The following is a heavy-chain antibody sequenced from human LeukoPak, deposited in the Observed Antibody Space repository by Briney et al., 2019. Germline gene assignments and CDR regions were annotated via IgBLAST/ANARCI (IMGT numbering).Heavy chain of an antibody. J-gene: IGHJ4*02. Sequence: GSLRLSCAASGFTFSSYWMHWVRQAPGKGLVWVSRINSDGSSTSYADSVKGRFTISRDNAKNTLYLQMNSLRAEDTAVYYCARGSSGWTILDYWGQGTLVTVSS. CDR2: INSDGSST. V-gene: IGHV3-74*01. CDR1: GFTFSSYW. CDR3: ARGSSGWTILDY. D-gene: IGHD6-19*01.